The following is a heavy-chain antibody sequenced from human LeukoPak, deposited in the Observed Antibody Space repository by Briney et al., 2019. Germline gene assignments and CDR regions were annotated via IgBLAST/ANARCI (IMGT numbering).Heavy chain of an antibody. CDR3: AKASTWELPADFDY. V-gene: IGHV3-9*01. J-gene: IGHJ4*02. CDR1: GFTFDDYA. CDR2: ISWNSGSI. Sequence: GGSLRLSCAASGFTFDDYAMHWVRQAPGKGLEWVSGISWNSGSIGYADSVKGRFTISRENAKNSLYLQMNSLRAEDTALYYCAKASTWELPADFDYWGQGTLVTVSS. D-gene: IGHD1-26*01.